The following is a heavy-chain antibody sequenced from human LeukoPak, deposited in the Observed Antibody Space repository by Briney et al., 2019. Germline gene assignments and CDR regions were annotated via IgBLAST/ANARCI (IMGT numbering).Heavy chain of an antibody. D-gene: IGHD5-24*01. Sequence: PGGSLRLSCAASGFTLSSYEMNWVRQAPGKGLEWVSYISTIGITLYADSVKGRFTISRDDAKNSLYLQMNSLRAEDTAVYYCARDSELTGDRVEYWGQGTLVTVSS. J-gene: IGHJ4*02. V-gene: IGHV3-48*03. CDR3: ARDSELTGDRVEY. CDR2: ISTIGIT. CDR1: GFTLSSYE.